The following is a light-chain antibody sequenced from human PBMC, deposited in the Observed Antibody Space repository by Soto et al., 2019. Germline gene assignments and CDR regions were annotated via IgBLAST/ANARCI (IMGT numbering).Light chain of an antibody. CDR1: QSVSNN. CDR3: QQYNNWPWT. V-gene: IGKV3D-15*01. J-gene: IGKJ1*01. Sequence: IVMTQSPATLSLSPGERATLSCRASQSVSNNYLAWYQQKPGQAPRLLIYGASNRATGIPDRFSGSGSGTEFTLTISSLQSEDFAVYYCQQYNNWPWTIGQGTKVDI. CDR2: GAS.